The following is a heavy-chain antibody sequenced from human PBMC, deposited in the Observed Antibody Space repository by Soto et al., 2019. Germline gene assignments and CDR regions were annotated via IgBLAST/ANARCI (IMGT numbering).Heavy chain of an antibody. CDR1: GFTFSSYA. Sequence: EVQLLESGGGLVQPGGSLRLSCAASGFTFSSYAMSWVRQAPGKGLEWVSAISGSGGSTYYADSVKGRFTISRDNSKNTLYLQMNGLRAEEKAVYYCAGVLAASCSVYWGQGTLVTVSS. CDR3: AGVLAASCSVY. J-gene: IGHJ4*02. V-gene: IGHV3-23*01. D-gene: IGHD6-13*01. CDR2: ISGSGGST.